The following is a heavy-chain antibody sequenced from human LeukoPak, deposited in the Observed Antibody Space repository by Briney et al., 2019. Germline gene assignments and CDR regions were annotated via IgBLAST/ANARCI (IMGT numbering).Heavy chain of an antibody. CDR3: ARVDITMIIL. CDR2: SYHDDDSS. J-gene: IGHJ4*02. D-gene: IGHD3-22*01. CDR1: EFSLSSSC. Sequence: GGSLRLSCAASEFSLSSSCMTWVRQAPGKGLEWVSVSYHDDDSSYYADSVRGRFTISRDNSRNTLSLQMNSLRGEDSAVYYCARVDITMIILWGQGTLVTVSS. V-gene: IGHV3-53*01.